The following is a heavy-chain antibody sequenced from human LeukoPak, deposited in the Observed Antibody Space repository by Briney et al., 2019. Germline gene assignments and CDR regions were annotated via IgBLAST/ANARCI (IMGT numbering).Heavy chain of an antibody. CDR3: AKVAGSSGWYGGNAFDI. D-gene: IGHD6-19*01. CDR1: EFTFRNYA. J-gene: IGHJ3*02. V-gene: IGHV3-23*01. CDR2: ISGGGDST. Sequence: PGGSLRLSXAASEFTFRNYAMSWVRQTPGKGLEWVSAISGGGDSTYYADSVNGRFTISRDNSKNTLYLQMNSLRGEDTALYYCAKVAGSSGWYGGNAFDIWGQGTMVTVSS.